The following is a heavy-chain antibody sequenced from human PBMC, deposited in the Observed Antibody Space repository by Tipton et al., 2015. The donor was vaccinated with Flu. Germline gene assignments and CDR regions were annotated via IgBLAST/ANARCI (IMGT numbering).Heavy chain of an antibody. Sequence: TLSLTCGVSGFSVNSNSYYWSWIRQTPGKGLEWIGYVYKSGSPKYNPSLNGRVTISIDTSKNQFSLNLNSVTAADTAIYNCARRGLLTGCFDYWGRGTLVTVSS. CDR2: VYKSGSP. J-gene: IGHJ4*02. CDR1: GFSVNSNSYY. V-gene: IGHV4-61*01. CDR3: ARRGLLTGCFDY. D-gene: IGHD3-9*01.